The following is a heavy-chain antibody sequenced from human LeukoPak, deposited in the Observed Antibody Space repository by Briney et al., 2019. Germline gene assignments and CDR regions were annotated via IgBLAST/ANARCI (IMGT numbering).Heavy chain of an antibody. D-gene: IGHD3-9*01. J-gene: IGHJ3*02. Sequence: GGSLRLSCAASGFTFSSYEMNWVRQAPGKGLEWVSYISSSGSTIYYADSVKGRFTISRDNSKNTLYLQMNSLRAEDTAVYYCAKGELRYFDWLSDPGAFDIWGQGTMVTVSS. CDR1: GFTFSSYE. CDR3: AKGELRYFDWLSDPGAFDI. CDR2: ISSSGSTI. V-gene: IGHV3-48*03.